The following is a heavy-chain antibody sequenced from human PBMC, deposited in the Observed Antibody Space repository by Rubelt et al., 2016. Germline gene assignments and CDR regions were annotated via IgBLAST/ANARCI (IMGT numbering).Heavy chain of an antibody. D-gene: IGHD2/OR15-2a*01. Sequence: QVHLVQSGSEVKPSGASVKVSCKASGYTFTDYYIHWVRQAPGQGLEWMAWINPKSGSTHYAQNFQDRVAMTRDTPTTTAYMELSSLTSHDTAVYYCARTEESGNYCDHWGQGTLVTVSS. CDR2: INPKSGST. CDR1: GYTFTDYY. CDR3: ARTEESGNYCDH. J-gene: IGHJ4*02. V-gene: IGHV1-2*02.